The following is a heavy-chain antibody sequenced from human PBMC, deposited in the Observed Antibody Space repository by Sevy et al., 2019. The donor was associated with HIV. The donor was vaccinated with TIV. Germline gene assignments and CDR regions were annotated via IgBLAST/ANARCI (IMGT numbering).Heavy chain of an antibody. J-gene: IGHJ4*02. V-gene: IGHV3-23*01. CDR3: SKELVDYYDSSCYYDGGFDY. CDR2: IGGSGGST. CDR1: GFTFSSYA. D-gene: IGHD3-22*01. Sequence: GGSLRLSCAASGFTFSSYAMSWVRQAPGKALEWVSAIGGSGGSTYYADSVKGRFTISRDNSKNTLYLQMNSLRAEDTAVYYCSKELVDYYDSSCYYDGGFDYWGQGTLVTVSS.